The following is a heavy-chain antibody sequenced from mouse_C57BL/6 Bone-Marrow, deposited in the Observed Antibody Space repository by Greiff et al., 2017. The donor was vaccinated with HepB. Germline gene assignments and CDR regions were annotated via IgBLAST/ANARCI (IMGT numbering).Heavy chain of an antibody. CDR2: IHPNSGST. D-gene: IGHD1-1*01. Sequence: VQLQQSGAELVKPGASVKLSCKASGYTFTSYWMHWVKQRPGQGLEWIGMIHPNSGSTNYNEKFKSKATLTVDKSSSTAYMQLSSLTSEDSAVYDCARFLPPQDYGSSYDDYWGQGTTLTVSS. V-gene: IGHV1-64*01. CDR1: GYTFTSYW. CDR3: ARFLPPQDYGSSYDDY. J-gene: IGHJ2*01.